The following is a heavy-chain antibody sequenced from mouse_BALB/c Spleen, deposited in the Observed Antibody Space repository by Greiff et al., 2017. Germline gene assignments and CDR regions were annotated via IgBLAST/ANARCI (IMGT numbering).Heavy chain of an antibody. J-gene: IGHJ3*01. V-gene: IGHV1-7*01. CDR2: INPSTGYT. CDR1: GYTFTSYW. D-gene: IGHD2-14*01. CDR3: ARDDYRRAWFAY. Sequence: QVQLQQSGAELAKPGASVKMSCKASGYTFTSYWMHWVKQRPGQGLEWIGYINPSTGYTEYNQKFKDKATLTADKSSSTAYMQLSSLTSEDSAVYYCARDDYRRAWFAYWGQGTLVTVSA.